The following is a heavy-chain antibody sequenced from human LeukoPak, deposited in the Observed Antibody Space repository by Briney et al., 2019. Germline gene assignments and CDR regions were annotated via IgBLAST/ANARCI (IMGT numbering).Heavy chain of an antibody. CDR3: ATLLGSLLWFGELLGDY. J-gene: IGHJ4*02. CDR1: GFTFSSYA. D-gene: IGHD3-10*01. Sequence: GGCLRLSCAASGFTFSSYAMSWVRQAPGKGLEWVSAISGSGGSTYYADSVKGRFTISRDNSKNTLYLQMNSLRAEDTAVYYCATLLGSLLWFGELLGDYWGQGTLVTVSS. CDR2: ISGSGGST. V-gene: IGHV3-23*01.